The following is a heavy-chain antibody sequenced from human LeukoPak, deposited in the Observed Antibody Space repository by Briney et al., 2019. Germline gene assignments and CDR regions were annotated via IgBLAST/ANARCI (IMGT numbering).Heavy chain of an antibody. J-gene: IGHJ6*03. CDR3: AKNRGAGSHFYYHMNV. CDR1: GFTFSSEA. CDR2: FSPAGGTT. V-gene: IGHV3-23*01. Sequence: PGGSLRLSCAVSGFTFSSEAMGWVRQLPGGGLEWVSTFSPAGGTTYYAESMKGRFTISRDNSKSTLYLQMNSLRADDTAVYYCAKNRGAGSHFYYHMNVWGKGTTVTVSS. D-gene: IGHD1-26*01.